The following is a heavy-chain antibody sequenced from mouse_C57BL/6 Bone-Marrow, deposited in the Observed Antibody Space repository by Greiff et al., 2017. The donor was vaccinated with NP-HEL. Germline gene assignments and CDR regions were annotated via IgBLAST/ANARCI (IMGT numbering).Heavy chain of an antibody. CDR1: GFSFTSYA. CDR2: IWTGGGT. D-gene: IGHD3-1*01. CDR3: ARKGGLRVFDY. V-gene: IGHV2-9-1*01. J-gene: IGHJ2*01. Sequence: VQRVESGPGLVAPSQSLSITCTVSGFSFTSYAISWVRQPPGKGLEWLGVIWTGGGTNYNSALISSLSISTENSKRQGCLKMNRLQADDTARDYCARKGGLRVFDYWGQGTTLTGSS.